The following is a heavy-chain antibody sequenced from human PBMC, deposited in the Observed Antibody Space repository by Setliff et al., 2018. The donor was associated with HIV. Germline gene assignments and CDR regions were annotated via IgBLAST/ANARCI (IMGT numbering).Heavy chain of an antibody. D-gene: IGHD3-10*01. CDR2: IVPLLSVA. Sequence: SVKVSCKASGGNFGNYAIGWVRQAPGQGLEWVGGIVPLLSVANYARKFQGRVTITAGKSTSTVYMELRNLRSDDTAVYSCARGWSEGPTVVQVEYFHHWGQGTLVTVSS. V-gene: IGHV1-69*10. CDR3: ARGWSEGPTVVQVEYFHH. CDR1: GGNFGNYA. J-gene: IGHJ1*01.